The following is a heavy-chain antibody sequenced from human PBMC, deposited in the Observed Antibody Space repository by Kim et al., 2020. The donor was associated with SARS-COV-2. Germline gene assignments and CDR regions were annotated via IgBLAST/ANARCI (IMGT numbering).Heavy chain of an antibody. CDR2: IYYSGST. CDR1: GGSISSSCYY. Sequence: SETLSLTCTVSGGSISSSCYYWGWLRQAPGKGLEWIGSIYYSGSTYSNPSIKSRVTISVDTSKNQFSLKLSSVTAADTAVYYCATGLDYVWWSYRDQGDCWGQGTLVTVSS. J-gene: IGHJ4*02. D-gene: IGHD3-16*02. CDR3: ATGLDYVWWSYRDQGDC. V-gene: IGHV4-39*01.